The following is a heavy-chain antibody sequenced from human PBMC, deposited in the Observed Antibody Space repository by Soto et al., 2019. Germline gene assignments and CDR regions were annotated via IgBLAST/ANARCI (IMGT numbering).Heavy chain of an antibody. D-gene: IGHD3-22*01. J-gene: IGHJ3*02. CDR1: GGTVSTYD. CDR2: IYYSGST. Sequence: PSETLSLTCTVSGGTVSTYDWSWIRQPPGKGLEWIAYIYYSGSTSYNPSLKSRVTISLDTSKNQFSLKLSSVTAADTAVYYCARTYDDSGPNSGGYGFDIWGPGTMVTVSS. CDR3: ARTYDDSGPNSGGYGFDI. V-gene: IGHV4-59*02.